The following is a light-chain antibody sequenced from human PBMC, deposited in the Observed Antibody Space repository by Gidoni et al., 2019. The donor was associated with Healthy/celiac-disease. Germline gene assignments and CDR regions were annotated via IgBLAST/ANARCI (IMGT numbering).Light chain of an antibody. CDR1: QSVSSY. Sequence: ILLTQSPATLSSSPGERATLSCRASQSVSSYLAWYQQKPGQAPRLLIYDASNRATGIPARFSGSGSGTDFTLTISSLEPEDFAVYYCQQRSNWPPYTFGQGTKLEIK. J-gene: IGKJ2*01. CDR3: QQRSNWPPYT. V-gene: IGKV3-11*01. CDR2: DAS.